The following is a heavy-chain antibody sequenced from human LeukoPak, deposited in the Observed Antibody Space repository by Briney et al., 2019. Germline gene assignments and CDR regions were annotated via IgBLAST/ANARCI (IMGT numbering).Heavy chain of an antibody. CDR3: ARVKEENGYNVFDY. CDR2: ISYDGSNK. CDR1: GFTFSSYA. Sequence: GGSLRLSCAASGFTFSSYAMHWVRQAPGKGLEWVAVISYDGSNKYYADSVKGRFTISRDNSKNTLYLQMNSLRAEDTAVYYCARVKEENGYNVFDYWGQGTLVTVSS. D-gene: IGHD5-24*01. J-gene: IGHJ4*02. V-gene: IGHV3-30-3*01.